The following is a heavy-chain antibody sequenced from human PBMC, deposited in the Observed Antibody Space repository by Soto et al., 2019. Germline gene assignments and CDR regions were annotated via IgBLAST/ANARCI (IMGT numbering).Heavy chain of an antibody. CDR1: GYTLTELS. J-gene: IGHJ6*02. CDR3: ATCSFWSGYLRSCAYYYGMDV. Sequence: QVQLVQSGAEVKKPGASVKVSCKVSGYTLTELSMHWVRQAPGKGLEWMGGFDPEDGETIYAQKFQGRVTMTEDTSTDTAYMELSSLRSEDTAVYYCATCSFWSGYLRSCAYYYGMDVWGQGTTVTVSS. D-gene: IGHD3-3*01. V-gene: IGHV1-24*01. CDR2: FDPEDGET.